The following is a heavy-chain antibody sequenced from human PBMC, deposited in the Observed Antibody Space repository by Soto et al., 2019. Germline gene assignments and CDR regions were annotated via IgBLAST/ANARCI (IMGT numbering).Heavy chain of an antibody. CDR2: ISGSGGST. D-gene: IGHD6-13*01. CDR3: AKENGYGSSWFEFDY. Sequence: EVQLLESGGGLVQPGGSLRLSCAASGFTFSSYAMSWVRQAPGKGLEWVSAISGSGGSTYYADSVKGRFTISRDNPKNTLYLQMNSLRADDTAVYYCAKENGYGSSWFEFDYWGQGSLVTVSS. V-gene: IGHV3-23*01. CDR1: GFTFSSYA. J-gene: IGHJ4*02.